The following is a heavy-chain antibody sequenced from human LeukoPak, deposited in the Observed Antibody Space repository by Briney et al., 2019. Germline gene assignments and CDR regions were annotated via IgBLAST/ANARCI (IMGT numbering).Heavy chain of an antibody. J-gene: IGHJ4*02. Sequence: SETLSLTCAVYGGSFSGYYWSWIRQPPGKGLEWIGEINHSRSTNYNPSLKSRVTISVDTSKNQFSLKLSSVTAADTAVYYCARSEGIAARFRYWGQGTLVTVSS. CDR1: GGSFSGYY. CDR3: ARSEGIAARFRY. D-gene: IGHD6-6*01. V-gene: IGHV4-34*01. CDR2: INHSRST.